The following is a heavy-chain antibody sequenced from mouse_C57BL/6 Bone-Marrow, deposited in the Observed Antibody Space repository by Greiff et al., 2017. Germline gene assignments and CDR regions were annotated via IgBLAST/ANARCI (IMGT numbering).Heavy chain of an antibody. Sequence: VQLQQPGAELVKPGASVKLSCKASGYTFTSYWMHWVKQRPGQGLEWIGMIHPNSGSTNYNEKFKSKATLTVDKSSSTAYMQLSSLTSEDSAVYDCARRLIITEGYFDYWGQGTTLTVSS. V-gene: IGHV1-64*01. CDR2: IHPNSGST. J-gene: IGHJ2*01. CDR3: ARRLIITEGYFDY. D-gene: IGHD1-3*01. CDR1: GYTFTSYW.